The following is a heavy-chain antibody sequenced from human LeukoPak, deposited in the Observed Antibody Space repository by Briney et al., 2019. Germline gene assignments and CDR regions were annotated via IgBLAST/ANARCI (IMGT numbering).Heavy chain of an antibody. V-gene: IGHV3-23*01. CDR3: AKDQGSSPRYFDY. CDR1: GFTFSGSG. Sequence: GGSLRLSCAASGFTFSGSGMSWVRQAPGKGLEWVSAISGSGGSTYYADSVKGRFTISRDNSKNTLYLQMNSLRAEDTAVYYCAKDQGSSPRYFDYWGQGTLVTVSS. CDR2: ISGSGGST. J-gene: IGHJ4*02. D-gene: IGHD6-13*01.